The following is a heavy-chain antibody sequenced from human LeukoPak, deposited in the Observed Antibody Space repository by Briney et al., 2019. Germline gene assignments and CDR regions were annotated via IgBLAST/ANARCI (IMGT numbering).Heavy chain of an antibody. CDR3: AKVGRILWFGESGYFDY. CDR2: ISYDGSNK. V-gene: IGHV3-30*18. J-gene: IGHJ4*02. Sequence: GGSLRLSCAASGFTFSSYGMHWVRQAPGKGLEWVAVISYDGSNKYYADSVKGRFTISRVNSKNTLYLQMNSLRAEDTAVYYCAKVGRILWFGESGYFDYWGQGTLVTVSS. D-gene: IGHD3-10*01. CDR1: GFTFSSYG.